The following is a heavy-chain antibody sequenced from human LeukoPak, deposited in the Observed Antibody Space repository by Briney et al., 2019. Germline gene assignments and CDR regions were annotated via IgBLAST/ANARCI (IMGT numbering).Heavy chain of an antibody. CDR3: ARGGSGWYGTRFHY. CDR1: GFTFSSYA. J-gene: IGHJ4*02. V-gene: IGHV3-30*04. CDR2: ISYDGSNK. D-gene: IGHD6-19*01. Sequence: GGSLRLSCAASGFTFSSYAMHWVRQAPGKGLEWVAVISYDGSNKYYADSVKGRFTISRDNSKNTLYLQMNSLRAEDTAAYYCARGGSGWYGTRFHYWGQGTLVTVSS.